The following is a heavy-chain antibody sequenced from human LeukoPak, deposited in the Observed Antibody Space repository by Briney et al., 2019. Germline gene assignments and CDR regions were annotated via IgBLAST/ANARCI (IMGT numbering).Heavy chain of an antibody. V-gene: IGHV3-21*01. CDR2: ISSSSSYK. D-gene: IGHD3-22*01. Sequence: PGGSLRLSCAASGFTFSSYSMNWVRQDPGKGLEWVSFISSSSSYKYYADSVKGRLTISRDNAKSSLYLQMNSLRAEDTAVYYCARDYYYDSSGYYGRRGFDYWGQGTLVTVSS. CDR1: GFTFSSYS. CDR3: ARDYYYDSSGYYGRRGFDY. J-gene: IGHJ4*02.